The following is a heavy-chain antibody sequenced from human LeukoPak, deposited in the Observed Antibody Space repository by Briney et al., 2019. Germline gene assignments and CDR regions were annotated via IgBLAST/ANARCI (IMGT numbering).Heavy chain of an antibody. J-gene: IGHJ5*02. CDR1: GGSFSGYY. CDR3: AGGVAGSGWPSDVSPEGYWFDP. CDR2: INHSGST. D-gene: IGHD6-19*01. Sequence: SETLSLTCAVYGGSFSGYYWSWIRQPPGKGLEWIGEINHSGSTNYNPSLKSRVTISVDTSKNQFSLKLSSVTAADTAVYYCAGGVAGSGWPSDVSPEGYWFDPWGQGTLVTVSS. V-gene: IGHV4-34*01.